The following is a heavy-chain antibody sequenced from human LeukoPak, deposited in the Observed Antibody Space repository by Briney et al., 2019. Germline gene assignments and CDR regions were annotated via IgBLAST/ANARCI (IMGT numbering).Heavy chain of an antibody. V-gene: IGHV3-23*01. J-gene: IGHJ4*02. CDR3: TTLSDAIAAAGTRNY. CDR2: ISASGDST. CDR1: GFTFSTYA. Sequence: PGGSLRLSCAASGFTFSTYAMSWVRQAPGKGLEWVSVISASGDSTYYAGSTYNSDSVKGRFTISRDNSKNTLYLQMSSLRAEDTAVYYCTTLSDAIAAAGTRNYWGQGTLVTVSS. D-gene: IGHD6-13*01.